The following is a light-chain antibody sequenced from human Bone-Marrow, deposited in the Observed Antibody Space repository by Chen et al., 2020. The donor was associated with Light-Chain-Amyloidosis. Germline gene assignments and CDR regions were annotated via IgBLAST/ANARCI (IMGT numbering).Light chain of an antibody. V-gene: IGLV3-25*03. Sequence: SYELTQPPSMSVYPGQTARITCSGDDLPTKYAYWYQQKPGKAPVLVIHRDTERPSGISDRFSGSSSGTTATLTISGVQAEDEADYHCQSADSSGTYEVIFGGGTKLTVL. CDR1: DLPTKY. CDR3: QSADSSGTYEVI. J-gene: IGLJ2*01. CDR2: RDT.